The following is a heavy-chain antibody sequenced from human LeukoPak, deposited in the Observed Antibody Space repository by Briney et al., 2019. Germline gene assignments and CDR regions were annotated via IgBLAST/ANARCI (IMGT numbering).Heavy chain of an antibody. D-gene: IGHD3-10*01. Sequence: VHVACKASGYTLTSSGIRWVGPASGQGRDWMGWQRGDKAKTDHAPQVQGRVTLTTATSTNTAYMEVKSLGSDDTAVYYCAKARGYYGSGSEPYFDYWGQGTLVTVSS. CDR2: QRGDKAKT. J-gene: IGHJ4*02. V-gene: IGHV1-18*04. CDR1: GYTLTSSG. CDR3: AKARGYYGSGSEPYFDY.